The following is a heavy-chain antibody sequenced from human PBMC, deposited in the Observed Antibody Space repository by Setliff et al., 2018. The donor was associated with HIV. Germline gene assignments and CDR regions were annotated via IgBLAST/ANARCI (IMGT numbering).Heavy chain of an antibody. CDR2: IYSGGST. CDR3: VRDSRYIFFGAAFDL. V-gene: IGHV3-53*01. D-gene: IGHD3-9*01. Sequence: GGSLRLSCAASGFTVSSNYMSWVRQAPGKGLEWVSVIYSGGSTYYADSVKGRFTISRDNSKNTVYLQMNSLGAEDTAVYYCVRDSRYIFFGAAFDLWGQGTMVTVSS. CDR1: GFTVSSNY. J-gene: IGHJ3*01.